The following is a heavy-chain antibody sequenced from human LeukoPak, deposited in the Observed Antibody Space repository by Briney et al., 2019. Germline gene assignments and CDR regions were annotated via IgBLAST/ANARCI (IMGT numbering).Heavy chain of an antibody. CDR1: GYTFTGYY. D-gene: IGHD5-12*01. CDR3: ARYSGYDEPFEY. Sequence: VSVKVSCKTSGYTFTGYYMHWVRQAPGQGLEWMGWINPNSGGTSYAQKFQGRVTMTRDTSVTTAYMELSRLRSDDTAVYYCARYSGYDEPFEYWGQGTLVTVSS. CDR2: INPNSGGT. J-gene: IGHJ4*02. V-gene: IGHV1-2*02.